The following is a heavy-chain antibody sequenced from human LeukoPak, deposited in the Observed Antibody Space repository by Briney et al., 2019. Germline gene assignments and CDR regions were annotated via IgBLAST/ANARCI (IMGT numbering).Heavy chain of an antibody. V-gene: IGHV4-34*01. CDR3: ARGPYKSGYSYGPALRFFDY. CDR2: FNHSGST. D-gene: IGHD5-18*01. Sequence: PSETLSLTCAVYGGSFSGYYWSWIRQPPGKGLEWIGEFNHSGSTNYNPSLMSRVTISVDTSKNQFSLKLSSVTAADTAVYYCARGPYKSGYSYGPALRFFDYWAQGTVVTVSS. CDR1: GGSFSGYY. J-gene: IGHJ4*02.